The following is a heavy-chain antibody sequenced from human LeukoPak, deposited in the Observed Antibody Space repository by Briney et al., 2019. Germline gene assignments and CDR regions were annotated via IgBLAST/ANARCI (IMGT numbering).Heavy chain of an antibody. V-gene: IGHV3-30*18. J-gene: IGHJ6*04. CDR1: GFTFSSYG. CDR3: AKDVRYGSGFVYYGMDA. CDR2: ISYDGSNK. Sequence: GGSLRLSCAASGFTFSSYGMHWVRQAPGKGLEWVAVISYDGSNKYYADSVKGRFTISRDNSKNTLYLQMNSLRAEDTAVYYCAKDVRYGSGFVYYGMDAWGKGTTVTVSS. D-gene: IGHD3-10*01.